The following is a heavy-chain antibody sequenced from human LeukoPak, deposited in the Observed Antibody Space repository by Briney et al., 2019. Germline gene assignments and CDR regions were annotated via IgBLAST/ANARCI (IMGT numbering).Heavy chain of an antibody. CDR1: GGSLSGYY. D-gene: IGHD3-10*01. V-gene: IGHV4-34*01. CDR3: VRSPGGSGTRAFDI. Sequence: SETLSLTCAVYGGSLSGYYWSWIRQPPGKGLEWIGEINHSGSTNYNPSLKSRVTISVDTSKNQFSLELSSVTAADTAVYYCVRSPGGSGTRAFDIWGQGTMVTVSS. J-gene: IGHJ3*02. CDR2: INHSGST.